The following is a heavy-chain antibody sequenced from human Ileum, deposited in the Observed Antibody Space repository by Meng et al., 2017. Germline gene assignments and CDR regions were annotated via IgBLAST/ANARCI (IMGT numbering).Heavy chain of an antibody. D-gene: IGHD6-19*01. CDR1: GFTFSNYW. CDR2: IKQEGSEK. J-gene: IGHJ5*02. V-gene: IGHV3-7*01. Sequence: GESLKISCAASGFTFSNYWMNWVRQAPGKGLEWVANIKQEGSEKNYVDSVKGRFTISRDNAKNSLYLQMNSLRAEDTAVYYCARSSGWLVYLWGQGTLVTVSS. CDR3: ARSSGWLVYL.